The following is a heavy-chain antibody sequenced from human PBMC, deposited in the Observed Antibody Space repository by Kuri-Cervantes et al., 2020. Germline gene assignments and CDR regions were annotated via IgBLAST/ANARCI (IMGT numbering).Heavy chain of an antibody. V-gene: IGHV5-51*01. CDR1: GYSFTSYW. CDR3: ARQIYGSGFYEY. CDR2: IYAGDSNT. Sequence: GESLKISCKGSGYSFTSYWMGWVRQMPGKGLERMGLIYAGDSNTRYSPSFQGQVTISDDRSISTAYLQWSSLKASDTAIYYCARQIYGSGFYEYWGQGTLVTVSS. J-gene: IGHJ4*02. D-gene: IGHD6-25*01.